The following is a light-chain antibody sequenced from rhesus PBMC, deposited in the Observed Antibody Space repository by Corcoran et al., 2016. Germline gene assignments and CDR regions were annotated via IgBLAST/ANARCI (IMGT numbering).Light chain of an antibody. Sequence: QSAPTQSPSVSGSPGQSVTISCTGTSSDIGGSNRVSWYQLHPGKAPKVLIYEVIKRPSGVSDRFSVSKSGNTASLTISGLQAEDEADYYCSSYATFNTSTFVSGTRLTVL. CDR1: SSDIGGSNR. CDR3: SSYATFNTST. J-gene: IGLJ1*01. CDR2: EVI. V-gene: IGLV2-13*03.